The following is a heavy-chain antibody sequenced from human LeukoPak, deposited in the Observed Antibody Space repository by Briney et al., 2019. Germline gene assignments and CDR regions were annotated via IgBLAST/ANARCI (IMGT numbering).Heavy chain of an antibody. CDR1: GFSLSTSGMC. CDR3: ARMDMVRGVTNWFDP. Sequence: ESGPTLVNPTQTLTLTCTFSGFSLSTSGMCGSWIRQPPGKALEWLARIDWDDDKYYSTSLKTRLTIPKDTSKNQVVLTMTNMDPVDTATYYCARMDMVRGVTNWFDPWGQGTLVTVSS. CDR2: IDWDDDK. D-gene: IGHD3-10*01. J-gene: IGHJ5*02. V-gene: IGHV2-70*11.